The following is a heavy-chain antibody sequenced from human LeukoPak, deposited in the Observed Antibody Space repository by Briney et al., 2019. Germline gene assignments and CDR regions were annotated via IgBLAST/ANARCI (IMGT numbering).Heavy chain of an antibody. J-gene: IGHJ4*02. CDR2: INPNSGGT. D-gene: IGHD3-3*01. Sequence: ASVKVSCKAPGYTFTGYYMHWVRQAPGQGLEWMGWINPNSGGTNYAQKFQGRVTMTRDTSISTAYMELSRLRSDDTAVYYCEVFGVADGSWVDYWGQGTLVTVSS. CDR1: GYTFTGYY. V-gene: IGHV1-2*02. CDR3: EVFGVADGSWVDY.